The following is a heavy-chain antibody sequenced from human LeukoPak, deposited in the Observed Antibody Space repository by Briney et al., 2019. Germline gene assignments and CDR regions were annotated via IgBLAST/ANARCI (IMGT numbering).Heavy chain of an antibody. CDR1: GFTFDDYG. D-gene: IGHD3-10*01. CDR3: ASDRVLGSGSLDS. J-gene: IGHJ4*02. Sequence: GGSLRLSCAASGFTFDDYGMSWVRQAPGKGLEWVSGINWNGGSTGYADSVKGRFTISRDNAKNSLYLQMDSLRAEDTAVYYCASDRVLGSGSLDSWGQGTLVTVSS. CDR2: INWNGGST. V-gene: IGHV3-20*04.